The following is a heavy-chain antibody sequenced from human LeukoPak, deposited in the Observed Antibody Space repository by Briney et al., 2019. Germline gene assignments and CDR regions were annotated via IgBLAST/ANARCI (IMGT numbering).Heavy chain of an antibody. V-gene: IGHV1-2*02. Sequence: GASVKVSCKASGYTFTGYYMHWVRQAPGQGLEWMGWINPNSGGPNYAQKFQGRVTMTRDTSISTAYMELSRLRSDDTAVYYCAREGSGYCSGGSCYDGANWFDPWGQGTLVTVSS. CDR3: AREGSGYCSGGSCYDGANWFDP. J-gene: IGHJ5*02. CDR2: INPNSGGP. D-gene: IGHD2-15*01. CDR1: GYTFTGYY.